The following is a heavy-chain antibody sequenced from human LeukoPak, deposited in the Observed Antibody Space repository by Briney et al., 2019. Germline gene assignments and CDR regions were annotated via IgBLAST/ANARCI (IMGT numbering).Heavy chain of an antibody. J-gene: IGHJ5*02. CDR2: INPNSGGT. V-gene: IGHV1-2*02. Sequence: ASVKVSCKASGYTFTGYYMHWVRQAPGQGLERMGWINPNSGGTSYAQKFQGRVTMTRDTSTSTAYMELSSLKSDDTAVYYCAKAGSNGYGWGPLNWVDPWGQGTLVTVSS. D-gene: IGHD5-12*01. CDR3: AKAGSNGYGWGPLNWVDP. CDR1: GYTFTGYY.